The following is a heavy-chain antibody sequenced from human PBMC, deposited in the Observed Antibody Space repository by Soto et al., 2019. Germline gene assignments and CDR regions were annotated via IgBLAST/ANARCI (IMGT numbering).Heavy chain of an antibody. D-gene: IGHD3-10*01. Sequence: VKVSCKASGFTFTSSAVQWVRQARGQRLEWIGWIVVGSGNTNYAQKFQERVTITRDMSTSTAYMELSSLRSEDTAVYYCAADPVYYGSGSYYNAVLWGQGTLVTVSS. CDR3: AADPVYYGSGSYYNAVL. J-gene: IGHJ4*02. CDR2: IVVGSGNT. CDR1: GFTFTSSA. V-gene: IGHV1-58*01.